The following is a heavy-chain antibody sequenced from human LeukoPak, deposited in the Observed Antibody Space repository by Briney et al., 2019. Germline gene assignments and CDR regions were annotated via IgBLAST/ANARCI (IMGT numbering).Heavy chain of an antibody. CDR2: ISGSGGST. CDR1: GFTSSSYA. D-gene: IGHD3-3*01. CDR3: AKDNTIFGVVSHAFDI. J-gene: IGHJ3*02. V-gene: IGHV3-23*01. Sequence: GGSLRLSCAASGFTSSSYAMSWVRQAPGKGLEWVSAISGSGGSTYYADSVKGRFTISRDNSKNTLYLQMNSLRAEDTAVYYCAKDNTIFGVVSHAFDIWGQGTMVTVSS.